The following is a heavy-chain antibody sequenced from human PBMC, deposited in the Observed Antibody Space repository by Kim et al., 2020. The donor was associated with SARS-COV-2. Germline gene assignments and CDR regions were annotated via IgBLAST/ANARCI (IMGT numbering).Heavy chain of an antibody. CDR3: AVAVEAPADPNFDY. CDR2: VSPTGDNT. J-gene: IGHJ4*02. D-gene: IGHD2-2*01. Sequence: ASVKVSCKSSGNIFTGHYIHWVRQAPGQGLEWMGRVSPTGDNTNYAQKFQGRVTMTRDTSPSTAYMDLSGLTPDDTALYYCAVAVEAPADPNFDYWGQGTLVTVSS. CDR1: GNIFTGHY. V-gene: IGHV1-2*06.